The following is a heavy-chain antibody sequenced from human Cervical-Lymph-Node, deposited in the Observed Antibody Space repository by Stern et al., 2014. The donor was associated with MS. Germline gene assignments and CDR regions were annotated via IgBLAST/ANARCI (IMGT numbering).Heavy chain of an antibody. J-gene: IGHJ4*02. CDR1: GFTGSSDY. CDR3: ARDTASPARSDW. D-gene: IGHD4-17*01. Sequence: VQLVESGGGVIQPGGSLRLSSAASGFTGSSDYMTWVRQAPGKGLEWVSFISNGGSTYYAESVKGRSTTSRDNSKTALYLQMTGLRAETTAVYYFARDTASPARSDWWGQGTLVTVSS. V-gene: IGHV3-53*01. CDR2: ISNGGST.